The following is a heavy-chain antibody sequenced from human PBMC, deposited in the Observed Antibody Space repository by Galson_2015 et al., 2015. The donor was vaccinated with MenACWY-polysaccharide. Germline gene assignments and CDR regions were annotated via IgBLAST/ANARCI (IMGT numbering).Heavy chain of an antibody. CDR3: ARGGDIVVVIDAFDI. CDR1: GFTFSNAW. D-gene: IGHD2-15*01. V-gene: IGHV3-48*01. CDR2: ISSSSSTI. J-gene: IGHJ3*02. Sequence: SLRLSCAASGFTFSNAWMSWVRQAPGKGLEWVSYISSSSSTIYYADSVKGRFTISRDNAKNSLYLQMNSLRAEDTAVYYCARGGDIVVVIDAFDIWGQGTMVTVSS.